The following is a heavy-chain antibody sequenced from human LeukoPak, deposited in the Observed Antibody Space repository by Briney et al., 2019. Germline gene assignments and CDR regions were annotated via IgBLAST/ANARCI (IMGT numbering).Heavy chain of an antibody. D-gene: IGHD3-10*01. Sequence: GASVKVSCKASGYTFTGYYMHWVRQAPGQGLEWMGWINPNSGGTNYAQKFQGRVTMTRDTSISTAYMELSRLRSDDTAVYYCARDYPPPRGGLWFGELLGYYYYMDVWGKGTTVTISS. CDR3: ARDYPPPRGGLWFGELLGYYYYMDV. CDR1: GYTFTGYY. V-gene: IGHV1-2*02. CDR2: INPNSGGT. J-gene: IGHJ6*03.